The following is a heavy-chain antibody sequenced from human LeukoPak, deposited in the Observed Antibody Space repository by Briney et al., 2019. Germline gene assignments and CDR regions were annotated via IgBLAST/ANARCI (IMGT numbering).Heavy chain of an antibody. J-gene: IGHJ4*02. CDR3: AKGGPFSPFDY. Sequence: GGSLRLSCAASGYTFGDYAVSWVRQAPGKGLEWVSTLSGRGDDAFYADSVKGRFTISRDNSKNTLALQMNSLRAEETAVYYCAKGGPFSPFDYWGQGTLVTVSS. CDR1: GYTFGDYA. D-gene: IGHD3-3*02. CDR2: LSGRGDDA. V-gene: IGHV3-23*01.